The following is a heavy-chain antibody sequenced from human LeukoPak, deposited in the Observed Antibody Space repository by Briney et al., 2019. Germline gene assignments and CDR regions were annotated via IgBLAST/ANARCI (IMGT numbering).Heavy chain of an antibody. D-gene: IGHD1-1*01. Sequence: SETLSLTCAVYGGSFSGYYWSWIRQPPGKGLEWIGEINHSGSTNYNPSLKSRVTISVDTSKNRFSLKLSSVTAADTAVYYCARSGWGTVPVDYWGQGTLVTVSS. CDR2: INHSGST. V-gene: IGHV4-34*01. CDR3: ARSGWGTVPVDY. CDR1: GGSFSGYY. J-gene: IGHJ4*02.